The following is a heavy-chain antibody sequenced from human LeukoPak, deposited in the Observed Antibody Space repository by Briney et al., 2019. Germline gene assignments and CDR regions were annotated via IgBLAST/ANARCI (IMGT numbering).Heavy chain of an antibody. V-gene: IGHV3-74*01. CDR1: GFTFSSYW. J-gene: IGHJ4*02. CDR2: IASDGSST. CDR3: ARGRPHGNDY. D-gene: IGHD4-23*01. Sequence: QTGGSLRLSCAASGFTFSSYWMNWVRQAPEKGLVWVSRIASDGSSTTYADSVKGRFSISRDNAKNTLYLQMNSLRVEDTAVYYCARGRPHGNDYWGQGTLVTVPS.